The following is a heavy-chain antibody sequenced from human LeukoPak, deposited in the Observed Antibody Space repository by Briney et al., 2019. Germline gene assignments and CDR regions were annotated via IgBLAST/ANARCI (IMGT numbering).Heavy chain of an antibody. Sequence: GGSLRLSCAASGFTFSGYWMHWVRQAPGKGLVWVSRIKSDGSITSYADSVKGRVTISRDNAKNTLYLQKNSLRAEDTAVYYCARSDWFDPWGQGTLVIVSS. D-gene: IGHD2-21*01. J-gene: IGHJ5*02. CDR1: GFTFSGYW. V-gene: IGHV3-74*01. CDR3: ARSDWFDP. CDR2: IKSDGSIT.